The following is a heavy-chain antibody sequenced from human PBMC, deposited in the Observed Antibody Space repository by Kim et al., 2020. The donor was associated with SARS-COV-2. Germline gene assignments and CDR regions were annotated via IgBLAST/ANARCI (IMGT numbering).Heavy chain of an antibody. Sequence: GGSLRLSCAASGFTFSSYGMHWVRQAPGKGLEWVAVISYDGSNKYYADSGKGRFTISRDNSKNTLYLQMNSLRAEDTAVYYCAKFRDSSGYYYDSGFDYWGQGTLVTVSS. D-gene: IGHD3-22*01. CDR2: ISYDGSNK. CDR1: GFTFSSYG. CDR3: AKFRDSSGYYYDSGFDY. J-gene: IGHJ4*02. V-gene: IGHV3-30*18.